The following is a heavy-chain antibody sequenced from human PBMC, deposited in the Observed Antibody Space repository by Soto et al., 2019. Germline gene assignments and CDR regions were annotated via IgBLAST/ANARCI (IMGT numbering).Heavy chain of an antibody. CDR1: GYTFTSYY. V-gene: IGHV1-46*03. J-gene: IGHJ6*03. Sequence: ASVKVSCKASGYTFTSYYMHWVRQAPGQGLEWMGIINPSGGSTSYAQKFQGRVTMTRDTSTSTVYMELSSLRSEDTAVYYCAIQQLGYYMDVWGKGTTVTVSS. CDR2: INPSGGST. D-gene: IGHD6-13*01. CDR3: AIQQLGYYMDV.